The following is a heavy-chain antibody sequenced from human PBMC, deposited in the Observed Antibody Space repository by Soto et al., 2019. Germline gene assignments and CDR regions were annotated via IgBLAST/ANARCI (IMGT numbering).Heavy chain of an antibody. D-gene: IGHD2-2*01. CDR3: AREDSIIIPAVSDF. CDR1: GFAFNNYG. CDR2: VSKSDYT. Sequence: PSETLRLSCVVSGFAFNNYGINWVRQAPGKGLEWVSTVSKSDYTYYSDSVKGRFTISRDNAKNTVSLQMNTLRAEDTAVYYCAREDSIIIPAVSDFWGQGTLVTVSS. V-gene: IGHV3-21*04. J-gene: IGHJ4*02.